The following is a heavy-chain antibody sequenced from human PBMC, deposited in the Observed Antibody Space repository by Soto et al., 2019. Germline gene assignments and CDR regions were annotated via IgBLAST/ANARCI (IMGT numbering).Heavy chain of an antibody. CDR3: ARLKQELVYY. V-gene: IGHV4-39*01. CDR1: GGSISSSSYY. CDR2: IYYSGST. D-gene: IGHD6-13*01. Sequence: SETLSLTCTVSGGSISSSSYYWGWIRQPPGKGLEWTASIYYSGSTYYNPSLKSRVTISVDTSKNQFSLKPSSVTAADTAVYCCARLKQELVYYWGQGTLVTVSS. J-gene: IGHJ4*02.